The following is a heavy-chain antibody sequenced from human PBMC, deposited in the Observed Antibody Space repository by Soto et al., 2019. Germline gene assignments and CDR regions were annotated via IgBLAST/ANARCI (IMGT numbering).Heavy chain of an antibody. CDR3: AGCFWSGYHV. Sequence: PSETLSLTCAVSGGSISSGGYSWSWIRQPPGKGLEWIGYIYHSGSTYYNPSLKSRVTISVDRSKNQFSQKLSSVTAADTAVYYCAGCFWSGYHVWGQGTLVTVSS. CDR2: IYHSGST. V-gene: IGHV4-30-2*01. D-gene: IGHD3-3*01. CDR1: GGSISSGGYS. J-gene: IGHJ4*02.